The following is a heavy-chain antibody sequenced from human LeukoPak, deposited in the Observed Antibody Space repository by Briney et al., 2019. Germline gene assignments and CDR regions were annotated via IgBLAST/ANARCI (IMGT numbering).Heavy chain of an antibody. CDR3: ARRQTGYSYGLSGYYYGMDV. V-gene: IGHV1-69*13. CDR2: IIPIFGTA. CDR1: GGTFSSYA. J-gene: IGHJ6*02. D-gene: IGHD5-18*01. Sequence: SVKVSCKASGGTFSSYAISWVRQAPGQGLEWMGGIIPIFGTANYAQKFQGRVTITADESTSTAYMELSSLRSEGTAVYYCARRQTGYSYGLSGYYYGMDVWGQGTTVTVSS.